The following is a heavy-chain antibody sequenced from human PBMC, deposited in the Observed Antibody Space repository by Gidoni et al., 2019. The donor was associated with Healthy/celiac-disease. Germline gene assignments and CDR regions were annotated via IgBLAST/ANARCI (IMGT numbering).Heavy chain of an antibody. CDR2: SSSSSSYI. V-gene: IGHV3-21*01. J-gene: IGHJ4*02. Sequence: EVQLVESGGGLVKPGGSLRLSCAASGFTFSSYSMNWVRQAPGKGLEWVSSSSSSSSYIYYADSVKGRFTISRDNAKNSLYLQMNSLRAEDTAVYYCARDSVATPGYFDYWGQGTLVTVSS. D-gene: IGHD5-12*01. CDR1: GFTFSSYS. CDR3: ARDSVATPGYFDY.